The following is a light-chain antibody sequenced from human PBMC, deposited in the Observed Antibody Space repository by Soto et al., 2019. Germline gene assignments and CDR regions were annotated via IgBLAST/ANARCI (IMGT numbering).Light chain of an antibody. J-gene: IGLJ1*01. CDR1: SSDVGGYNY. V-gene: IGLV2-8*01. Sequence: QSVLTQPPSASGSPEQSVTISCTGTSSDVGGYNYVSWYQHHPGKAPKLIIYEVYKRPSGVPDRFSGSKSGNTAALTVSGLQAEDEADYYCSSYVGTNSYVFGTGTKLTVL. CDR2: EVY. CDR3: SSYVGTNSYV.